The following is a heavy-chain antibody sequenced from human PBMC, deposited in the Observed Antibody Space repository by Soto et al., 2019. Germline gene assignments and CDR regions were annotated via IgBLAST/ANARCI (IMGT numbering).Heavy chain of an antibody. CDR3: AMGYSSSWRDY. V-gene: IGHV1-69*02. CDR1: GGTFSSYT. CDR2: IIPILGIA. Sequence: QVQLVQSGAEVKKPGSSVKVSCKASGGTFSSYTISWVLQAPGQGLEWMGRIIPILGIANYAQKFQGRVTITADKSTSTAYMELSCLRSEDTAVYYCAMGYSSSWRDYLGQGTLVTVSS. D-gene: IGHD6-13*01. J-gene: IGHJ4*02.